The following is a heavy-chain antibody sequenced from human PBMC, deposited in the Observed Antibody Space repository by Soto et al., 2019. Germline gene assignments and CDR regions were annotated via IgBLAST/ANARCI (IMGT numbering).Heavy chain of an antibody. V-gene: IGHV1-2*04. J-gene: IGHJ6*02. CDR1: GYTFTGYY. Sequence: ASVKVSCKASGYTFTGYYMHWVRQAPGHGLEWMGWINPNSGGTNYAQKFQGWVTMTRDTSISTAYMELSRLRSDDTAVYYCARGKNIGYYYYYGMDVWGQGTTVTVSS. CDR2: INPNSGGT. CDR3: ARGKNIGYYYYYGMDV. D-gene: IGHD2-15*01.